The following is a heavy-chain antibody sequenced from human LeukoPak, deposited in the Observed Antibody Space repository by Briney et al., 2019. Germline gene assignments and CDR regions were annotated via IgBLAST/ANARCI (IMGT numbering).Heavy chain of an antibody. CDR1: GGTFSSYA. J-gene: IGHJ5*02. CDR2: IIPILGIA. CDR3: ARGQYNWNYDTNWFDP. V-gene: IGHV1-69*04. D-gene: IGHD1-7*01. Sequence: ASVKVSCKASGGTFSSYAISWVRQAPGQGLEWMGRIIPILGIANYAQKFQGRVTITADKSTSTAYMELSSLRSEDTAVYYCARGQYNWNYDTNWFDPWGQGTLVTVSS.